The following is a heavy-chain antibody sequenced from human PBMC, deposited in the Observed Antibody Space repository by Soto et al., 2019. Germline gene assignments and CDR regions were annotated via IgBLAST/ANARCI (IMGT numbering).Heavy chain of an antibody. D-gene: IGHD5-18*01. Sequence: QAQLVKSGAEVKKPGASVNVSCKASGYDYVTYAITWVRQRPGQGLEWLGWISTLNGNTNYAQNFQGRVTMTTDTSTRIIHLDLMSLRSDDTTVYYCARRVQVWLPDYYGMDVWGQGTTVTVSS. CDR2: ISTLNGNT. CDR1: GYDYVTYA. V-gene: IGHV1-18*01. CDR3: ARRVQVWLPDYYGMDV. J-gene: IGHJ6*02.